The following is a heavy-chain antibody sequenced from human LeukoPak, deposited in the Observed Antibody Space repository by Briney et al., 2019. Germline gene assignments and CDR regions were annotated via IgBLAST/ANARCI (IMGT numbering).Heavy chain of an antibody. CDR3: ARTHYDSSAYYSPAGY. V-gene: IGHV1-2*02. CDR2: INVHTGVA. D-gene: IGHD3-22*01. CDR1: GYTFTGYN. J-gene: IGHJ4*02. Sequence: GASMKVSCKASGYTFTGYNMHWVRQAPGQGLEWMGWINVHTGVAHYAQKFHGRVTMTRDTSISTAYMELSRLRSDDTAVFYCARTHYDSSAYYSPAGYWGQGTLVTVSS.